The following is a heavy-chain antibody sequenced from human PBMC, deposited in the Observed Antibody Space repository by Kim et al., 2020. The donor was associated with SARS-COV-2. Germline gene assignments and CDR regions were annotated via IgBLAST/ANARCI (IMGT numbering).Heavy chain of an antibody. V-gene: IGHV3-7*05. J-gene: IGHJ4*02. Sequence: GGSLRLSCAASGFTFSSYCMSWVRQAPGKGLEWVANIKQDGSEKYYVYSVKGRFTISRDNANNSLSLQLKSLRAEDTDVDDCSSASIFDYWGQRTLDT. CDR2: IKQDGSEK. CDR1: GFTFSSYC. D-gene: IGHD2-2*01. CDR3: SSASIFDY.